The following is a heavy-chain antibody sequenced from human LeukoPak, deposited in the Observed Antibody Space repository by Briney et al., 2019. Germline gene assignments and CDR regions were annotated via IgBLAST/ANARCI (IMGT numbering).Heavy chain of an antibody. D-gene: IGHD4-17*01. J-gene: IGHJ5*02. CDR2: IYHSGST. CDR3: ARGGMTTVTTSWFDP. V-gene: IGHV4-59*12. CDR1: GGSISSYY. Sequence: SETLSLTCTVSGGSISSYYWSWIRQPPGKGLEWIGYIYHSGSTYYNPSLKSRVTISVDRSKNQFSLKLSSVTAADTAVYYCARGGMTTVTTSWFDPWGQGTLVTVSS.